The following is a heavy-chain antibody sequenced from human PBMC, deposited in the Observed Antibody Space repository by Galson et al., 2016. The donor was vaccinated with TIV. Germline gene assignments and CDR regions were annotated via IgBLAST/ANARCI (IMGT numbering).Heavy chain of an antibody. J-gene: IGHJ4*02. CDR1: GYSFSSYW. V-gene: IGHV5-51*01. CDR3: ARAGGAADY. D-gene: IGHD3-10*01. Sequence: QSGAEVKKPGESLKISCQGSGYSFSSYWIAWVRQMPGEGLEWMGVIYAGDSDTRYSPSFQGQVTISADKSISTAYLQWSSLRASDTAMYYSARAGGAADYWGQGTLVTVSS. CDR2: IYAGDSDT.